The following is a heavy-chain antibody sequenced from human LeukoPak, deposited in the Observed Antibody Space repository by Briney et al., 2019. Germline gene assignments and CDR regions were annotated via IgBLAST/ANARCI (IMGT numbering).Heavy chain of an antibody. Sequence: PSETLSLTCAVFGESFSGYHWTWIRQSPGKGLEWIGQINHSGSANYNRSLKSRVTITIASSKNEFSLELSSVTAADSAMYYCAKGKYDSSDYSGGWYYFDYWGQGSLVTVSS. CDR1: GESFSGYH. J-gene: IGHJ4*02. V-gene: IGHV4-34*01. D-gene: IGHD3-22*01. CDR2: INHSGSA. CDR3: AKGKYDSSDYSGGWYYFDY.